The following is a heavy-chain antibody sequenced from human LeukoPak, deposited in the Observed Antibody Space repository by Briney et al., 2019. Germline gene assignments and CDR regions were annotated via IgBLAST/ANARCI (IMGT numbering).Heavy chain of an antibody. V-gene: IGHV1-69*13. CDR2: IIPIFGTA. CDR1: GGTFTSYA. CDR3: AREASYYYDSSGYPNWFDP. Sequence: SVKVSCKASGGTFTSYAISWVRQAPGHGLEWMGGIIPIFGTANYAQKFQGRVTITADESTSTAYMELSSLRSEDTAVYYCAREASYYYDSSGYPNWFDPWGQGTLVTVSS. D-gene: IGHD3-22*01. J-gene: IGHJ5*02.